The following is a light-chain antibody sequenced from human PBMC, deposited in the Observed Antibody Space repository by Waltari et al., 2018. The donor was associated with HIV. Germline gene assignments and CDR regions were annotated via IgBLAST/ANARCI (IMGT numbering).Light chain of an antibody. J-gene: IGLJ3*02. CDR1: NIYCGNYNL. CDR2: YVS. CDR3: LTYVSDSGTWK. V-gene: IGLV2-23*02. Sequence: QPPLTPPASVSGHPGQPVTITCPATNIYCGNYNLVPCYQQHPGKAPKLLIYYVSKRPSGVSSRFSGSKSGYWASLTISGLLAEDESYYYCLTYVSDSGTWKFGGGTYLTV.